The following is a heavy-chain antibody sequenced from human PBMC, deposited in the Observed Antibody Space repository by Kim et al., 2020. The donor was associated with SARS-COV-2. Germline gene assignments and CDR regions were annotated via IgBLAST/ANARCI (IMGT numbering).Heavy chain of an antibody. V-gene: IGHV3-30*02. Sequence: YADSVEGRFTISRDNSKNTLYRQMNSLRAEDTAVYYCAKGGSWPYYFDYGGQGTLVTVSS. J-gene: IGHJ4*02. D-gene: IGHD6-13*01. CDR3: AKGGSWPYYFDY.